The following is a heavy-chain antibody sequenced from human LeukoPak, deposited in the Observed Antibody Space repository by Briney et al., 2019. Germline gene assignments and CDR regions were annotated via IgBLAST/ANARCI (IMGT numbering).Heavy chain of an antibody. CDR1: GGSISSYY. Sequence: PSETLSLTCTVSGGSISSYYCSWIRQPPGKGLEWIGYIYYSGSTNYNPSLKSRVTISVDTSKNQFSLKLSSVTAADTAVYYCARGYSYGFDYWGQGTLVTVSS. D-gene: IGHD5-18*01. J-gene: IGHJ4*02. CDR3: ARGYSYGFDY. CDR2: IYYSGST. V-gene: IGHV4-59*01.